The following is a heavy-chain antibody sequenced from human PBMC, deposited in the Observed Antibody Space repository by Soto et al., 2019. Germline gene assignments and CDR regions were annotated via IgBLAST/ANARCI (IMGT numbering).Heavy chain of an antibody. CDR1: AYTFTRYS. V-gene: IGHV1-3*01. CDR3: ARAVAGTPDY. D-gene: IGHD6-19*01. J-gene: IGHJ4*02. CDR2: INAGNGNT. Sequence: ASVKVSCKASAYTFTRYSIHWVRQAPGQRLEWMGWINAGNGNTKYSQKFQGRVTITRDTSATTAYMELSSLRSEDTAVYYCARAVAGTPDYWGQGTLVTVSS.